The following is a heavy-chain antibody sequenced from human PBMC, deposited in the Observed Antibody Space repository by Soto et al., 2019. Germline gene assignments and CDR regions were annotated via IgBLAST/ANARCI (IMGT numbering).Heavy chain of an antibody. D-gene: IGHD3-16*02. Sequence: SETLSLTCSVSGYSISRGYFWGWIRQPLGKGLQWIGTIFHDGTTHSNPSLNGRVSISVSTSQNHFFLTLRSVTAADTAVYYCVRVPLHFGRAIYRHRWLEPWRQGSLVTVCS. CDR2: IFHDGTT. CDR3: VRVPLHFGRAIYRHRWLEP. J-gene: IGHJ5*02. CDR1: GYSISRGYF. V-gene: IGHV4-38-2*02.